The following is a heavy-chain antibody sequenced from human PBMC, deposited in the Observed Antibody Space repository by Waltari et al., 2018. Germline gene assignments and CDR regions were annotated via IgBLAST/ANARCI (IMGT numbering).Heavy chain of an antibody. D-gene: IGHD3-22*01. CDR2: IYYSGST. Sequence: QLQLQESGPGLVKPSETLSLTCTVSGGSISSSSYYWGWIRQPPGKGLEWIGSIYYSGSTYYNPSLKSRVTISVDTSKNQFSLKLSSVTAADTAVYYCARDTQYYYDSSGFDYWGQGTLVTVSS. J-gene: IGHJ4*02. V-gene: IGHV4-39*07. CDR1: GGSISSSSYY. CDR3: ARDTQYYYDSSGFDY.